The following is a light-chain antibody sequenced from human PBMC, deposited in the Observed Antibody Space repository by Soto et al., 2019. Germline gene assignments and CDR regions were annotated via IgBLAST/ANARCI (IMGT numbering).Light chain of an antibody. CDR3: QQYYSTPLT. Sequence: DIVMTQSPDSLAVSLGERATFNCKSSQSVLYSSNKENYLAWYQQKPGQPPKLLIYWASTREPGVPERFSGSGSGTDFTLTISSLQAEDVAVYYCQQYYSTPLTFGGGTKVEIK. CDR2: WAS. J-gene: IGKJ4*01. V-gene: IGKV4-1*01. CDR1: QSVLYSSNKENY.